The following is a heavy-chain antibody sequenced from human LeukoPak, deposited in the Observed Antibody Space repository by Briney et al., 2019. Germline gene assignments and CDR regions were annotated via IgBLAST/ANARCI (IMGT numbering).Heavy chain of an antibody. CDR2: IRVEGNPV. V-gene: IGHV3-48*02. J-gene: IGHJ3*01. Sequence: PGGSLRLSCAASGFMFNEYPMNWVRQAPGKGLEWLSNIRVEGNPVYYADSVKGRFTVSRDNAKNSLFLQMNSLTDEDTAIYFCATDLAYAFNFWGQGTVVTVSS. CDR1: GFMFNEYP. CDR3: ATDLAYAFNF.